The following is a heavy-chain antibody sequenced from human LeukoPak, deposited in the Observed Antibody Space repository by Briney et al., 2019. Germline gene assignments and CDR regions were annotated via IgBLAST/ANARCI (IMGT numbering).Heavy chain of an antibody. V-gene: IGHV4-59*01. CDR2: ICYSGST. CDR1: GGSISSYY. J-gene: IGHJ1*01. Sequence: SETLSLTCTVSGGSISSYYWSWIRQPPGKGLEWIGYICYSGSTNYNPSLKSRVTISVDTSKNQFSLKLSSVTAADTAVYYCARGGAARLHFQNWGQGTLVTVSS. CDR3: ARGGAARLHFQN. D-gene: IGHD6-6*01.